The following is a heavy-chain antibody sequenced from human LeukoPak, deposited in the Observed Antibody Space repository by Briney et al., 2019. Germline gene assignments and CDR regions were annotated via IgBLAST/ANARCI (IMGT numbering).Heavy chain of an antibody. V-gene: IGHV3-23*01. J-gene: IGHJ4*02. Sequence: PGGSLRLSCAAYGFTFSSYAMSWVRQAPGKGVEWVSAISGSGGSTYYADSVKGRFTISRDNSKNTLYLQMNSLRAEDTAVYYCAKDCRGVIDYWGQGTLVTVSS. CDR1: GFTFSSYA. CDR3: AKDCRGVIDY. CDR2: ISGSGGST. D-gene: IGHD3-10*01.